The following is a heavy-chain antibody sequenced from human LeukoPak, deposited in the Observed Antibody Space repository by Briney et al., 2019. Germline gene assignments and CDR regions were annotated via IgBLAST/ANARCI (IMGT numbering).Heavy chain of an antibody. CDR3: AKARADVDY. CDR1: GFTFSSYG. J-gene: IGHJ4*02. Sequence: PGGSLRLSCAASGFTFSSYGMHWVRQAPGKGLEWVAVISYDGSNKYYADSVKGRFTISRDNSKNTLYLQMNSLRAEDTAVYYCAKARADVDYWGQGTLVTVSS. V-gene: IGHV3-30*18. CDR2: ISYDGSNK.